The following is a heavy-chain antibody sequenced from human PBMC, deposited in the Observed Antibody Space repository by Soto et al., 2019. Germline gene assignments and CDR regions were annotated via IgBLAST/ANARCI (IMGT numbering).Heavy chain of an antibody. CDR3: ARLRGGIDQAG. Sequence: QVQLRQWGAGRLKPSETLSLTCAVYGGSFSDYYWSWIRQPPGKGLEWIGEINHSGSTNYNPSLKSRLTISVDTSKNQFSLRLSSVTAADTAVYYCARLRGGIDQAGWGQGTLVTVSS. J-gene: IGHJ4*02. CDR1: GGSFSDYY. V-gene: IGHV4-34*01. CDR2: INHSGST. D-gene: IGHD6-13*01.